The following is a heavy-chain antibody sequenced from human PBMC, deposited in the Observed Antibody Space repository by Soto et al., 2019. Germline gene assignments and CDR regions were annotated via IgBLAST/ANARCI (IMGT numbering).Heavy chain of an antibody. CDR2: LSYSGST. V-gene: IGHV4-39*01. CDR3: ARGLRWTRSFDF. CDR1: GGYITGSSFS. D-gene: IGHD3-16*01. J-gene: IGHJ4*02. Sequence: PSETLSLTCSVSGGYITGSSFSWGWIRQSPGTGLQWIGSLSYSGSTYYNPSLKGRVAISADTSKNAFSLELKLMTAADAATYFCARGLRWTRSFDFWGRGTLVTVSS.